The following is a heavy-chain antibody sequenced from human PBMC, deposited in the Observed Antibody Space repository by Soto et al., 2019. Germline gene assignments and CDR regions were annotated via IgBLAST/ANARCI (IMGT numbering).Heavy chain of an antibody. CDR1: GFTFSNNA. Sequence: EVQLVESGGGLVQPGGSLRLSCAASGFTFSNNAMHCVRQAQGKGLEYVSAISGDGSNTFYADSVKGRFTISRDNSKNRLYLQMGSLRADDMAVYYCERVLGGYDFAYFDYWGQGTLVAVSS. V-gene: IGHV3-64*07. D-gene: IGHD5-12*01. CDR2: ISGDGSNT. J-gene: IGHJ4*02. CDR3: ERVLGGYDFAYFDY.